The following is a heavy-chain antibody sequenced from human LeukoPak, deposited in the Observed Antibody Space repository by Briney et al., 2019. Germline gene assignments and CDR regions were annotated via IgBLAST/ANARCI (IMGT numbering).Heavy chain of an antibody. D-gene: IGHD1-14*01. V-gene: IGHV3-48*04. CDR3: AREHPRSFDY. J-gene: IGHJ4*02. CDR1: GFTFSSYG. Sequence: GGSLRLSCAASGFTFSSYGMHWVRQAPGKGLEWVSYISSSGSTIYYADSVKGRFTISRDNAKNSLYLQMNSLRAEDTAVYYCAREHPRSFDYWGQGTLVTVSS. CDR2: ISSSGSTI.